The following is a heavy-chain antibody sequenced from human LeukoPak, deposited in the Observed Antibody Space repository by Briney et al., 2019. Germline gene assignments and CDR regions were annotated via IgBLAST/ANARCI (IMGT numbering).Heavy chain of an antibody. D-gene: IGHD3-10*01. J-gene: IGHJ5*02. Sequence: SETLSLTCAVYGGSFSGYYWSWIRQPPGKGLEWIGEINHSGSTNYNPSLKSRVTIPVDTSKNQFSLKLSSVTAADTAVYYCARVHGSGSYYLDPWGQGTLVTVSS. CDR1: GGSFSGYY. CDR2: INHSGST. CDR3: ARVHGSGSYYLDP. V-gene: IGHV4-34*01.